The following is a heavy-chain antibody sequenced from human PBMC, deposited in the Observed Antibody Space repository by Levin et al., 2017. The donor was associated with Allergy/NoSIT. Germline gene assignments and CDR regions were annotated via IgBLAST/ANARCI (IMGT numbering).Heavy chain of an antibody. CDR2: INSDGSST. CDR3: ARASPVYDMDV. V-gene: IGHV3-74*01. CDR1: GFTFSSYW. J-gene: IGHJ6*03. Sequence: GGSLRLSCAASGFTFSSYWMHWVRQVPGKGLVWVSRINSDGSSTGYADSVKGRFTIPRDNAKNTLYLQMNSLRAEDTAVYYCARASPVYDMDVWGIGTTVTVSS.